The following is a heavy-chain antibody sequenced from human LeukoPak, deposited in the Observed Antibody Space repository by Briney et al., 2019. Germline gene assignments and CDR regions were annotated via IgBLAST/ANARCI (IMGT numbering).Heavy chain of an antibody. CDR1: GFTFSSYG. J-gene: IGHJ4*02. D-gene: IGHD4-17*01. CDR2: IRYDGSNK. V-gene: IGHV3-30*02. CDR3: ARDYGDPLGHFDY. Sequence: PGGSLRLSCAASGFTFSSYGMHWVRQAPGKGLEWVAFIRYDGSNKYYADSVKGRFTISRDNSKNTLYLQMNSLRAEDTAVHYCARDYGDPLGHFDYWGQGTLVTVSS.